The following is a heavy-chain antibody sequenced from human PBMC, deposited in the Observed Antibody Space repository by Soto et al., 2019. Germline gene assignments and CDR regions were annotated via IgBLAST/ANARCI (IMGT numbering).Heavy chain of an antibody. CDR1: GDTFNFYT. J-gene: IGHJ4*02. CDR3: ATTYGSGSTHFDY. D-gene: IGHD3-10*01. V-gene: IGHV1-69*02. Sequence: QVQLVQSGAEVKKPGSPVRVSCTASGDTFNFYTISWVRQVPGQGPEWMGRIIPMLGMSNYAQKFQGRVTPMANKSTSTVYTNMSGLTSEDTAVYDCATTYGSGSTHFDYWGQGPLVTVSS. CDR2: IIPMLGMS.